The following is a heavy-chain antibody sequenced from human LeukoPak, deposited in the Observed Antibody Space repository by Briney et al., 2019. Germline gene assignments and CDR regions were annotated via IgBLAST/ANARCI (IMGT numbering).Heavy chain of an antibody. J-gene: IGHJ4*02. V-gene: IGHV3-7*01. CDR1: GFTFTTYW. CDR2: IKQDGTER. Sequence: GGSLRLSCAASGFTFTTYWMSWVRQAPGKGLEWVANIKQDGTERYYVDSVKGRFTISRDNAKNSLYLQMSSLRAEDTAVYYCARGAIVGATVFDYWGQGTLVTVSS. D-gene: IGHD1-26*01. CDR3: ARGAIVGATVFDY.